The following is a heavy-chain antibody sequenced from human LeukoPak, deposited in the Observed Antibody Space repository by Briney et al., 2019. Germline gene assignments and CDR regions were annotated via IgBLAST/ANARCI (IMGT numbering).Heavy chain of an antibody. CDR2: ISGSGGST. D-gene: IGHD3-3*01. CDR1: GFTFTSYA. V-gene: IGHV3-23*01. Sequence: GGSLRLSCAASGFTFTSYAMSWVRQAPGKGLEWVSAISGSGGSTYYADSVKGRFTISRDNSKNTLYLQMNSLRAEDTAVYYCAAPDFWSGYYLFDYRRKGTLVTVPP. CDR3: AAPDFWSGYYLFDY. J-gene: IGHJ4*02.